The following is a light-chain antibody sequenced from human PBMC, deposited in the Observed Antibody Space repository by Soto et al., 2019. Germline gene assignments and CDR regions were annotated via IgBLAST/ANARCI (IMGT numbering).Light chain of an antibody. V-gene: IGKV1D-8*01. CDR1: QGINND. CDR3: HQYYNFPYT. CDR2: AAS. J-gene: IGKJ2*01. Sequence: VIWMTQSPSFLSASTGDRVTITCRMSQGINNDLAWYQQKPGKAPELLIYAASILQSGVPSRFSGSGSGTDFTLNISRLQSDDFATYYCHQYYNFPYTFGQGTKLEIK.